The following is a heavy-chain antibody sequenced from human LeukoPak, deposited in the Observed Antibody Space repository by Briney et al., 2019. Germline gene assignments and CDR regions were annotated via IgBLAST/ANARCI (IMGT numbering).Heavy chain of an antibody. CDR2: IYYSGST. D-gene: IGHD3-22*01. CDR1: GGSISSYY. V-gene: IGHV4-59*01. Sequence: SETLSLTCTVSGGSISSYYWSWIRQPPGKGLEWIGYIYYSGSTNYNPSLKSRVTISVDTSKIQFSLKLSSVTAADTAVYYCASSGYYSYYFDYWGQGTLVTVSS. CDR3: ASSGYYSYYFDY. J-gene: IGHJ4*02.